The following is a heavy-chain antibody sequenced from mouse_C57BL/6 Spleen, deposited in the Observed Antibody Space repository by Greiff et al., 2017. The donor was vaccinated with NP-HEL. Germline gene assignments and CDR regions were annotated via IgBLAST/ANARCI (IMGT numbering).Heavy chain of an antibody. J-gene: IGHJ3*01. CDR2: IDPEDGGT. Sequence: VQLQQSGAELVRPGASVKLSCTASGFNIKDYYMHWVKQRPEQGLEWIGRIDPEDGGTEYAPKFQGKATMTVDTSSNPAYLQLSSLTSEDTAVYYCTTDAYYSNYVFAYWGQGTLVTVSA. CDR1: GFNIKDYY. D-gene: IGHD2-5*01. V-gene: IGHV14-1*01. CDR3: TTDAYYSNYVFAY.